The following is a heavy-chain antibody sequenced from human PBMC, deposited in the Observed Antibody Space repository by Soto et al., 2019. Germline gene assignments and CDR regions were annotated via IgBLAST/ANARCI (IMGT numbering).Heavy chain of an antibody. CDR2: ITPFNGNT. V-gene: IGHV1-45*02. CDR1: GYTFTYRY. J-gene: IGHJ4*02. Sequence: GASVKVYCKASGYTFTYRYLHWVRQAPGQALEWMGWITPFNGNTNYAQKFQDRVTITRDRSMSTAYMELSSLRSEDTAMYYCASEAAHAAGFDDWGQGTLVPVPS. CDR3: ASEAAHAAGFDD. D-gene: IGHD6-6*01.